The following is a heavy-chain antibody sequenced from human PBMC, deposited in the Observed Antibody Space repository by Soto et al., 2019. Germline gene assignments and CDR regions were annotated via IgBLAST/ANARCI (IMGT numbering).Heavy chain of an antibody. J-gene: IGHJ4*02. CDR1: GVSVTSYT. Sequence: SETLSLTCIVSGVSVTSYTWSWVRQPANKGLEWIGRVFSSVSATYSPYLKSRVRISMDTPENRISLKLDSVTAAEAGVYYWASDGMTTGDTWGRGTLVTVSS. D-gene: IGHD2-21*02. CDR3: ASDGMTTGDT. CDR2: VFSSVSA. V-gene: IGHV4-4*07.